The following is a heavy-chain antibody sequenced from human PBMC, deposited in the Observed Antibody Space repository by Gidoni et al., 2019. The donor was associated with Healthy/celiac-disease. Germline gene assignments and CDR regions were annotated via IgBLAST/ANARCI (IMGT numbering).Heavy chain of an antibody. D-gene: IGHD2-15*01. Sequence: QVQLVQSGAEVKKPGASVKVSCKASGYTFTGYHIHWVRPAPGQGLEWMGWSNPNSGGTNYAQKFQGWVTMTRDTSISTAYMELSRLRSDDTAVYYCARECCSGGSTTSGGAAFDIWGQGTMVTVSS. J-gene: IGHJ3*02. CDR2: SNPNSGGT. CDR3: ARECCSGGSTTSGGAAFDI. CDR1: GYTFTGYH. V-gene: IGHV1-2*04.